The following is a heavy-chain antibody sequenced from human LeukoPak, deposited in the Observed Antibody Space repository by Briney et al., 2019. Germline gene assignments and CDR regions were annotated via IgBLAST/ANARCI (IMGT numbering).Heavy chain of an antibody. D-gene: IGHD1-1*01. V-gene: IGHV1-18*01. CDR1: GYTFTSYG. CDR3: ARDGPEQLERMYAFDI. Sequence: ASVKVSCKASGYTFTSYGISWVRQAPGQGLEWMGWISAYNGNTNYAQKLQGRVTMTTDTSTSTAYMELRSLRSDDTAVYYCARDGPEQLERMYAFDIRGQGTMVTVSS. CDR2: ISAYNGNT. J-gene: IGHJ3*02.